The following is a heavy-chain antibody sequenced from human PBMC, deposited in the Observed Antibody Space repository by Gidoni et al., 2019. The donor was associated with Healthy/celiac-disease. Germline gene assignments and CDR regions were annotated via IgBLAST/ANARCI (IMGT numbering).Heavy chain of an antibody. CDR1: GGSISRGDYY. CDR3: ARLRGYSGYDLYYGMDV. Sequence: QVQLQESGPGLVKPSQTLSLNCTVSGGSISRGDYYWSWIRQPPGKGLEWIGYIYYSGSTYYNPSLKSRVTISVDTSKNQFSLKLSSVTAADTAVYYCARLRGYSGYDLYYGMDVWGQGTTVTVSS. V-gene: IGHV4-30-4*01. J-gene: IGHJ6*02. D-gene: IGHD5-12*01. CDR2: IYYSGST.